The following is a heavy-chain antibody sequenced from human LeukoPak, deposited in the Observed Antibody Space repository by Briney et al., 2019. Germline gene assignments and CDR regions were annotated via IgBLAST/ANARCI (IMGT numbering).Heavy chain of an antibody. CDR3: ARDRRGIVVVPAARHIDY. J-gene: IGHJ4*02. Sequence: PGGSLRLSCAASGFTFSASAMHWVRQAPGKGLEWVSVMSGSGGSTDYADSVKGRFTISRDNAKNSLYLQMNSLRAEDTAVYYCARDRRGIVVVPAARHIDYWGQGTLVTVSS. D-gene: IGHD2-2*01. V-gene: IGHV3-23*01. CDR2: MSGSGGST. CDR1: GFTFSASA.